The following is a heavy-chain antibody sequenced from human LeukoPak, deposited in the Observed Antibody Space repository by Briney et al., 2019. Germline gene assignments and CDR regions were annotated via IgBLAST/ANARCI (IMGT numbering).Heavy chain of an antibody. J-gene: IGHJ6*02. V-gene: IGHV4-4*07. CDR3: ARHGRYSTSDYFYYGMDV. CDR2: IHSSGST. D-gene: IGHD6-6*01. CDR1: GGSISSYY. Sequence: PSETLSLTCTVSGGSISSYYWSWIRQPAGKGLEWIGRIHSSGSTNYNPSLKSRVTMSADASKNQFSLNLTSVTAADTAVYYCARHGRYSTSDYFYYGMDVLGQGTTVTVSS.